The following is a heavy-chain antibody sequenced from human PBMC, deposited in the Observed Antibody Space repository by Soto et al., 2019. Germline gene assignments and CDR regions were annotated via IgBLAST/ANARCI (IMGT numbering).Heavy chain of an antibody. Sequence: EVQLLESGGDLIQPGGSLRLSCAASGFTFSSYAMSWVRQAPGKGLGRVSAISSSGGSTFYADSVKGRFTISRDNSRNTLYLQINSLRAEDTAIYYCAKYQPMTQPRPYFDYWGQGTLVTVSS. CDR2: ISSSGGST. CDR3: AKYQPMTQPRPYFDY. J-gene: IGHJ4*02. D-gene: IGHD3-22*01. V-gene: IGHV3-23*01. CDR1: GFTFSSYA.